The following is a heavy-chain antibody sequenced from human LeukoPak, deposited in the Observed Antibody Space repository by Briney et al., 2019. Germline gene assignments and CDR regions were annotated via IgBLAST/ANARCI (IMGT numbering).Heavy chain of an antibody. J-gene: IGHJ4*02. Sequence: ASVKVSCKASGYTFTGYHMHWVRQAPGQGLEWMGRINPNSGDTNYAQKFQGRVTMTRDTYISTAYMELSRLRSDDTAVYYCARDYCSSTSCLFDYWGQGTLVTVSS. CDR2: INPNSGDT. CDR1: GYTFTGYH. V-gene: IGHV1-2*06. D-gene: IGHD2-2*01. CDR3: ARDYCSSTSCLFDY.